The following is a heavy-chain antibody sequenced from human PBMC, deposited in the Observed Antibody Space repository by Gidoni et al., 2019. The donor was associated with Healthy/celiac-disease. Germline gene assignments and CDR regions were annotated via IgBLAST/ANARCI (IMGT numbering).Heavy chain of an antibody. CDR1: GFTLTNAW. Sequence: EVQLVETGGGLVKHGGSISLSCAATGFTLTNAWMSWVRHAPGQGLEWVVRITSKTDGGTTDYSAPFKGRLTISRYYSKNTLYLQMNSLKTEDTAVYYCTTAYHDYGGNFEGQSDAFYIWGQGTMVTVSS. D-gene: IGHD4-17*01. CDR2: ITSKTDGGTT. J-gene: IGHJ3*02. V-gene: IGHV3-15*01. CDR3: TTAYHDYGGNFEGQSDAFYI.